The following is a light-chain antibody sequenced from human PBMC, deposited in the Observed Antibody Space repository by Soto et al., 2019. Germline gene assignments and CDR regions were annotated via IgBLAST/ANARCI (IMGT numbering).Light chain of an antibody. J-gene: IGKJ1*01. V-gene: IGKV1-5*01. CDR2: DAS. CDR3: QQFIDGWT. Sequence: IQMTQSPSTLSASIGDRVTITCRASKSINNRLAWYQQMPGKAPNLLIYDASTLESGVPSRFRGSGSETEFTLTISGLQPDDFATYYCQQFIDGWTFGQGTKVEIK. CDR1: KSINNR.